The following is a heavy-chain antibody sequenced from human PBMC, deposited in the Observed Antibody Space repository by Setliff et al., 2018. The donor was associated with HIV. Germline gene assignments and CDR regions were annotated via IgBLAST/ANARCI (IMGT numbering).Heavy chain of an antibody. D-gene: IGHD6-19*01. J-gene: IGHJ4*02. Sequence: GGSLRLSCAASGFTFSSYAMHWVRQAPGKGLEWVAVISYDGTNKYYADSVKGRFTISRDNSKNTLYLQMNSLRAEDTAVYYCARGNPQWLVRGYYFDYWGQGTLVTVSS. CDR3: ARGNPQWLVRGYYFDY. CDR1: GFTFSSYA. V-gene: IGHV3-30-3*01. CDR2: ISYDGTNK.